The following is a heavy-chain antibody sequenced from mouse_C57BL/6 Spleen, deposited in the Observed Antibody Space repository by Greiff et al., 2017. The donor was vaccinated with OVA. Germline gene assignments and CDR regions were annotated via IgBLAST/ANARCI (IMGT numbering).Heavy chain of an antibody. CDR3: ARSAYDGYWYFDY. CDR2: INPNNGGT. J-gene: IGHJ2*01. V-gene: IGHV1-26*01. CDR1: GYTFTDYY. D-gene: IGHD2-3*01. Sequence: VQLQQSGPELVKPGASVKISCKASGYTFTDYYMNWVKQSHGKSLEWIGDINPNNGGTSYNQKFKGKATLTVDKSSSTAYMELRSLTSEDSAVYYCARSAYDGYWYFDYWGQGTTLTVSS.